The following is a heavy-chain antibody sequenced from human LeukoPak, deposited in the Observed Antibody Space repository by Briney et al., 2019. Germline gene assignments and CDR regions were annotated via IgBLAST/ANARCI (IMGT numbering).Heavy chain of an antibody. D-gene: IGHD5-18*01. J-gene: IGHJ4*01. CDR1: GFTFRSYG. Sequence: GGSLRLSYAASGFTFRSYGMSWVRQAPGKGLEWVSSISGSGGSTHYADSVKGRFTVSRDNSKNTLYLQMNSLRTEDTAVYYCTTKGYTYASYWGHGTRVTVST. CDR2: ISGSGGST. CDR3: TTKGYTYASY. V-gene: IGHV3-23*01.